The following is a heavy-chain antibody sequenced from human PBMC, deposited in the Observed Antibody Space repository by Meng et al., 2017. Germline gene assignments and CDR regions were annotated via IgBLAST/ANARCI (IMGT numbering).Heavy chain of an antibody. CDR3: ARGSYSFDS. Sequence: QLQPSCPGLVKPSQALSLTCAISGDSVSSNSAAWNWIRQSPSRGLEWLGRAYYRSKWYHDYAESVKSRISIDPDTSKNQFSLQLRSVTPEDSAVYYCARGSYSFDSWGQRTLVTVSS. D-gene: IGHD1-26*01. CDR2: AYYRSKWYH. J-gene: IGHJ4*02. V-gene: IGHV6-1*01. CDR1: GDSVSSNSAA.